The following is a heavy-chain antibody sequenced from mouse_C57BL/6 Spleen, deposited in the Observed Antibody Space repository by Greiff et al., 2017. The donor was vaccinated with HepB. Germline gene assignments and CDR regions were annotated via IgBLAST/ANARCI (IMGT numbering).Heavy chain of an antibody. Sequence: QVQLQQPGAELVRPGSPVKLSCKASGYTFTSYWMHWVKQRPIQGLEWIGNIDPSDSETHYNQKFKDKATLTVDKSSSTAYMQLSSLTSEDSAVYYCALFITTVVADYWGQGTTLTVSS. CDR3: ALFITTVVADY. V-gene: IGHV1-52*01. J-gene: IGHJ2*01. D-gene: IGHD1-1*01. CDR2: IDPSDSET. CDR1: GYTFTSYW.